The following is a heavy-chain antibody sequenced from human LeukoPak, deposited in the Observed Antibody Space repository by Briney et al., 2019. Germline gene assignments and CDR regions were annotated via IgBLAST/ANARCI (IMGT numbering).Heavy chain of an antibody. CDR2: IYYSGST. CDR3: ARENGDYEVDY. CDR1: GGSISSYY. Sequence: SETLSLTCTVSGGSISSYYWSWIRQPPGKGLEWIGYIYYSGSTNYNPSLKSRVTISVDTSKNQFSLKLSSVTAADTAVYYCARENGDYEVDYWGQGTLVTVSS. D-gene: IGHD4-17*01. V-gene: IGHV4-59*01. J-gene: IGHJ4*02.